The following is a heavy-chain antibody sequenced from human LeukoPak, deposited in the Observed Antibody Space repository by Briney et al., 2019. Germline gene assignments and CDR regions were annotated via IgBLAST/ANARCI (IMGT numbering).Heavy chain of an antibody. CDR1: GYMFTGYY. V-gene: IGHV1-2*02. D-gene: IGHD6-19*01. Sequence: ASVKVSGKASGYMFTGYYMHWVRQAPGQGLEWMGWINPNSGGTNYAQKFQGRVTMTRDTSISTAYIDLNRLRSDDTAVYYCARVVAVTGTPVYYMDVWGKGTTVTVSS. CDR2: INPNSGGT. CDR3: ARVVAVTGTPVYYMDV. J-gene: IGHJ6*03.